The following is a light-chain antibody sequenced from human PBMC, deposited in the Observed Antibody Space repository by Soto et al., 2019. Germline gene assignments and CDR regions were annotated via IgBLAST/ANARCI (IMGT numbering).Light chain of an antibody. CDR1: SSDVGNYNY. Sequence: QSALTQPPSASGSPGQSVTISCTGTSSDVGNYNYVSWYQQLPGKAPKLMIYEVSKRPSGVPDRFSGSKSGNTASLTVSGLQAEDEADYYCSSYAGSNNLVFGGGTKLTVL. CDR3: SSYAGSNNLV. V-gene: IGLV2-8*01. CDR2: EVS. J-gene: IGLJ3*02.